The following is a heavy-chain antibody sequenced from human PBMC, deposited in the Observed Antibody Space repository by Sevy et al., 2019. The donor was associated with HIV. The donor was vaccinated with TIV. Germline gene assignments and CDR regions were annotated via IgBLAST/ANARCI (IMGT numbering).Heavy chain of an antibody. CDR2: IHYSGST. D-gene: IGHD6-6*01. V-gene: IGHV4-59*01. Sequence: SETLSLSCTVSGDSISSYYWSWMRQPPGKGLEWIGYIHYSGSTNYNPSLKRRVTITFDTSKSQSSLNLNSMTAADTAVYFCASASGQSTSSRYFDFWGQGTLVTVSS. CDR1: GDSISSYY. CDR3: ASASGQSTSSRYFDF. J-gene: IGHJ4*02.